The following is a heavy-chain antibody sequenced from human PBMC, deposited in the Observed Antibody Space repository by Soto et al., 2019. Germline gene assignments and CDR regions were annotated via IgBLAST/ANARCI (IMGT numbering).Heavy chain of an antibody. Sequence: VKVSCKASGDTFTNYYMHWVRQAPGQVLEWMGIINPSGGSTSYAQKFQGRVTMTRYTSTSTVYMELSSLRSEDTAVYYCARDGTIVEAYRGGDCYSLNFYFDYWGQGTLVTVSS. J-gene: IGHJ4*02. CDR1: GDTFTNYY. CDR3: ARDGTIVEAYRGGDCYSLNFYFDY. CDR2: INPSGGST. D-gene: IGHD2-21*02. V-gene: IGHV1-46*01.